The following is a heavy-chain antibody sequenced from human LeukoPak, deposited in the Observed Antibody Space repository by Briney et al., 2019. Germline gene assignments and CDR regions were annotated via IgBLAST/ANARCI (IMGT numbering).Heavy chain of an antibody. CDR1: GGTFSSYA. J-gene: IGHJ4*02. V-gene: IGHV1-69*13. Sequence: SVKVSCKASGGTFSSYAISWVRQAPGQGLEWMGGIIPIFGTVNYAQKFQGRVTITADESTSTAYMELSSLRSEDTAVYYCAMQPTRTRSFDYWGQGTLVTVSS. D-gene: IGHD3-3*01. CDR3: AMQPTRTRSFDY. CDR2: IIPIFGTV.